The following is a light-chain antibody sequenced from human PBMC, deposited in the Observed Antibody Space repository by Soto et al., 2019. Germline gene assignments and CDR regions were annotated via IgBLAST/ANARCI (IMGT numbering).Light chain of an antibody. Sequence: QSALTQPASVSGSPGQSITISCTGTSSDVGGYNYLSWYQQHPGKAPRVMIYEVSNRPSGVSNRFSGSKSGNTASLTISGLQAEDGADYFCRLFSTRGPPVFGGGTKLTVL. V-gene: IGLV2-14*01. CDR1: SSDVGGYNY. CDR3: RLFSTRGPPV. J-gene: IGLJ2*01. CDR2: EVS.